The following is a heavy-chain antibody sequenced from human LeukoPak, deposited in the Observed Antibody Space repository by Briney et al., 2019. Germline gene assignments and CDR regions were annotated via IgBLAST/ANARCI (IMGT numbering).Heavy chain of an antibody. Sequence: GGSLRLSCAASGFTLSSYAMSWVRQAPGKGLEWVANIKQDGSEKYYVDSVKGRFSISRDNAKNSLYLQMNSLRAEDTAVYYCARQGGYETYYYYGMDVWGQGTTVTVSS. CDR2: IKQDGSEK. CDR3: ARQGGYETYYYYGMDV. D-gene: IGHD5-12*01. J-gene: IGHJ6*02. CDR1: GFTLSSYA. V-gene: IGHV3-7*03.